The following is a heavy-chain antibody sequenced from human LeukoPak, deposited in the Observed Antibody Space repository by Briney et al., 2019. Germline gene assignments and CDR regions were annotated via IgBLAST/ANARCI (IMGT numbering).Heavy chain of an antibody. V-gene: IGHV4-59*01. J-gene: IGHJ5*02. CDR2: IYYSGST. D-gene: IGHD1-26*01. CDR3: ARDSDKWELTP. CDR1: GGSISSYY. Sequence: PSETLSLTCTVSGGSISSYYWSWIRQPPGKGLEWIGYIYYSGSTNYNPSLKSRVTISVDTSKNQFSLKLSSVTAADTAVHYCARDSDKWELTPWGQGTLVTVSS.